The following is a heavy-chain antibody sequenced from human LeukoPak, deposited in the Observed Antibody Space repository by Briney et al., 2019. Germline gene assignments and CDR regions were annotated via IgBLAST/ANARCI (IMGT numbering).Heavy chain of an antibody. J-gene: IGHJ4*02. Sequence: GGSLRLSRAASGFSFSNYEMNWVRQAPGKGLEWVSYISSSGSTIYSADSVKGRFTISRDNAKNSLYLQMNSLRAEDTAVYYCARDTLRFYFDYWGQGTLVTVSS. D-gene: IGHD4-17*01. CDR2: ISSSGSTI. V-gene: IGHV3-48*03. CDR1: GFSFSNYE. CDR3: ARDTLRFYFDY.